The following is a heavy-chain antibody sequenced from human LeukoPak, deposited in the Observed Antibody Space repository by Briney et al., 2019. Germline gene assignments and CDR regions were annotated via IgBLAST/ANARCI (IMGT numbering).Heavy chain of an antibody. CDR2: IYHSGST. J-gene: IGHJ4*02. V-gene: IGHV4-38-2*01. Sequence: SSETLSLTCAVSGYSISSGYYWGWIRQPPGKGLEWIGSIYHSGSTYYNPSLKSRVTISVDTSKNQFSLKLSSVTAADTAVYYCARGYVDTAMVYYFDYWGQGTLATVSS. D-gene: IGHD5-18*01. CDR3: ARGYVDTAMVYYFDY. CDR1: GYSISSGYY.